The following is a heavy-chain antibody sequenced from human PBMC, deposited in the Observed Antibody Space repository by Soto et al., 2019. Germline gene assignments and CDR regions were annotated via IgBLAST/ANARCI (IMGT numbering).Heavy chain of an antibody. Sequence: EVQLLESGGGLVQPGGSLRLSCSASGFTFGNYAMRWVRQAPGKGLEWVSGITAGGGTTDYADSVKGRFTISRDNSKNKLYLQMSSLRAEDTAVYYCGQARRIYGSTWFFLDSWGQGRLVTVSS. J-gene: IGHJ4*02. D-gene: IGHD2-2*01. CDR1: GFTFGNYA. CDR3: GQARRIYGSTWFFLDS. V-gene: IGHV3-23*01. CDR2: ITAGGGTT.